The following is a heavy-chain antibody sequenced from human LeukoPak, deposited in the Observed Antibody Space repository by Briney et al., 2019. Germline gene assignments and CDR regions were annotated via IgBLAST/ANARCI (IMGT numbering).Heavy chain of an antibody. V-gene: IGHV1-2*06. CDR3: ARGPRACFDY. Sequence: ASVKVSCKASGYTFTGYYIHWVRQAPGQGLEWMGRINPNSGGTNYAQKFQGRVTMTRDTSISTAYMELSSLRSEDTAVYYCARGPRACFDYWGQGTLVTVSS. CDR2: INPNSGGT. J-gene: IGHJ4*02. D-gene: IGHD3-10*01. CDR1: GYTFTGYY.